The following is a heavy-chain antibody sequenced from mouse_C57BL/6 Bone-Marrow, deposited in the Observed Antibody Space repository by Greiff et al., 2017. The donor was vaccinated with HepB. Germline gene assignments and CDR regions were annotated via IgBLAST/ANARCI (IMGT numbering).Heavy chain of an antibody. Sequence: EVQLQQSGAELVRPGASVKLSCTASGFNIKDDYMHWVKQRPEQGLEWIGWIDPENGDTEYASKFQGKATITADTSSNTAYLPLSSLTSEDTAVYYCTGVTTGFAYWGQGTLVTVSA. J-gene: IGHJ3*01. D-gene: IGHD2-2*01. CDR1: GFNIKDDY. V-gene: IGHV14-4*01. CDR2: IDPENGDT. CDR3: TGVTTGFAY.